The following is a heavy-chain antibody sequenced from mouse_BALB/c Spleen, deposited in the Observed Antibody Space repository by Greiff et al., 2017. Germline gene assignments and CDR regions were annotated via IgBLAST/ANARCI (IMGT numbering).Heavy chain of an antibody. J-gene: IGHJ4*01. CDR3: ARPYGNYYYYAMDY. CDR2: ISSGGST. CDR1: GFTFSSYA. D-gene: IGHD2-10*02. Sequence: EVQVVESGGGLVKPGGSLKLSCAASGFTFSSYAMSWVRQTPEKRLEWVASISSGGSTYYPDSVKGRFTISRDNARNILYMKMSSLRSEDTAMYYCARPYGNYYYYAMDYWGQGTSVTVSS. V-gene: IGHV5-6-5*01.